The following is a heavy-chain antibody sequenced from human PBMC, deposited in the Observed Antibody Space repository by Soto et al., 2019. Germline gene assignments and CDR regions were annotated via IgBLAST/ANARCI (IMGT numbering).Heavy chain of an antibody. D-gene: IGHD5-12*01. J-gene: IGHJ4*02. CDR1: GFTFSSYA. CDR2: ISGSGGST. V-gene: IGHV3-23*01. Sequence: GGSLRLSCAASGFTFSSYAMSWVRQAPGKGLEWVSAISGSGGSTYYADSVKGRFTISRDNSKNTLYLQMNSLRAEDTAVYYCAKDVNIVATTGVPFAYWGQGTLVTAPQ. CDR3: AKDVNIVATTGVPFAY.